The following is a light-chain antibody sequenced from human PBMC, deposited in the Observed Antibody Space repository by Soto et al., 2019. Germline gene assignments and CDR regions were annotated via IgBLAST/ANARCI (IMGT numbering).Light chain of an antibody. CDR1: QSFSSSY. CDR3: HQFATTRS. CDR2: GAS. V-gene: IGKV3-20*01. J-gene: IGKJ1*01. Sequence: EIVTTQSPATLSVTPGERATLPGRASQSFSSSYLAWYQQRPGQAPRLLIYGASSRATGIPDRFSGSGSGTDFALTISRLEPEDFAVYYCHQFATTRSFGQGTKVDIK.